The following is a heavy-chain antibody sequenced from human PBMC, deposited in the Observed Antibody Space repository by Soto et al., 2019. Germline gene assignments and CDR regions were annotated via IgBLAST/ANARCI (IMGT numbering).Heavy chain of an antibody. J-gene: IGHJ4*02. CDR1: GLTFSSYW. V-gene: IGHV3-74*01. CDR2: ISTDGSVT. Sequence: EVQLVESGGGLVQPGGSLRLSCAASGLTFSSYWMHWVRQAPGKGLVWVSRISTDGSVTTYADSVKGRFTISRDNAKNPLYPQMNSRRTEDTAVHYCARAPYSRGWWGFDYWGQGTVVTVSS. D-gene: IGHD6-19*01. CDR3: ARAPYSRGWWGFDY.